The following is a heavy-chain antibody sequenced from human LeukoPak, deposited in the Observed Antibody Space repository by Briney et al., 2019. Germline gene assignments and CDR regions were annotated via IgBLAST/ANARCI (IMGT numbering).Heavy chain of an antibody. D-gene: IGHD6-13*01. CDR1: GFTFSSYS. Sequence: GGSLRLSCAASGFTFSSYSMNWVRQAPGKGLEWVSYISSSSTIYYADSVKGRFTISRDSAKNSLYLQMNSLRAEDTAVYYCARDRGSSWYEGGYYYGMDVWGQGTTVTVSS. V-gene: IGHV3-48*04. CDR3: ARDRGSSWYEGGYYYGMDV. CDR2: ISSSSTI. J-gene: IGHJ6*02.